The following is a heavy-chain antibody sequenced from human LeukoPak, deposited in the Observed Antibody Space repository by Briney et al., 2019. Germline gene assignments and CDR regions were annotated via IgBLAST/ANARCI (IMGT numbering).Heavy chain of an antibody. D-gene: IGHD2-21*02. CDR2: INRDGSST. CDR1: GFMFSSYW. Sequence: GGSLRLSCGASGFMFSSYWMHWVRQAPGKGLVWVSRINRDGSSTSYADSVKGRFTISRDNAKNTLYLPMNSLSAEDTAVYYWARDSVTAINDYWGQGTLVTVSS. J-gene: IGHJ4*02. V-gene: IGHV3-74*01. CDR3: ARDSVTAINDY.